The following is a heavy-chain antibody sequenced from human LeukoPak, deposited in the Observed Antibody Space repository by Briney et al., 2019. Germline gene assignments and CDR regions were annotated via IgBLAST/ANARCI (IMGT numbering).Heavy chain of an antibody. J-gene: IGHJ2*01. CDR1: GFTFTYYA. D-gene: IGHD6-13*01. CDR3: AKDRRLAAAALNWYFDL. Sequence: PGGSLRLSCAASGFTFTYYAMSWVRQAPGKGLEWVSAISGSGGSTCYADSVKGRFTFSRDNSKNTLYLQMNSLRAEDTAVYYCAKDRRLAAAALNWYFDLWGRGTLVTVSS. V-gene: IGHV3-23*01. CDR2: ISGSGGST.